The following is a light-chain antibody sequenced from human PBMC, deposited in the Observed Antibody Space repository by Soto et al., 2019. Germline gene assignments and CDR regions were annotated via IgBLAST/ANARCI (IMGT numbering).Light chain of an antibody. Sequence: EIVLTQSPATLSLSPGERATLSCRASQSVSNFLAWYQQKPGQAPRLLIYDASNRATGIPARFSGSGSGTDFTLTISNLEPEDFAVYYCQQRSDWPTFGGGTNVEIK. J-gene: IGKJ4*01. CDR3: QQRSDWPT. V-gene: IGKV3-11*01. CDR1: QSVSNF. CDR2: DAS.